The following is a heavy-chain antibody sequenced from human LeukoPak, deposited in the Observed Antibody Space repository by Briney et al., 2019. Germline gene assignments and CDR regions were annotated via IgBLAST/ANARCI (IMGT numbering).Heavy chain of an antibody. CDR1: GLTFSTYS. J-gene: IGHJ3*02. CDR2: ISSRSSYI. D-gene: IGHD3-16*02. Sequence: GGSLRLSCAASGLTFSTYSMNWVRQAPGKGLEWVSSISSRSSYIYYADSGEGRFTISRDNAKNSLYLQMNSLRAEDTAAYYCARVIDLGGVHDAFDIWGQGTMVTVSS. CDR3: ARVIDLGGVHDAFDI. V-gene: IGHV3-21*01.